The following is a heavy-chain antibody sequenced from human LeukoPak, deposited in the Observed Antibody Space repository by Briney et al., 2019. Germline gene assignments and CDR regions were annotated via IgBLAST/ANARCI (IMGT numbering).Heavy chain of an antibody. CDR3: ARGGDFWSGYYNFDY. D-gene: IGHD3-3*01. CDR1: GYSISSGYY. J-gene: IGHJ4*02. CDR2: IYHSGST. V-gene: IGHV4-38-2*02. Sequence: SETLSLTCTVSGYSISSGYYWGWIRQPPGKGLEWIGYIYHSGSTYYNPSLKSRVTISVDRSKNQFSLKLSSVTAADTAVYYCARGGDFWSGYYNFDYWGQGTLVTVSS.